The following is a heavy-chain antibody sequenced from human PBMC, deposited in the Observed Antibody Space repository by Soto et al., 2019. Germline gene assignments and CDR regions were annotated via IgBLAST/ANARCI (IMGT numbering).Heavy chain of an antibody. CDR3: ARDTAERHYDRSGSTMDP. D-gene: IGHD3-22*01. Sequence: PGGSLRLSCAASGFTFSTYAMHWVRQAPGKGLEWVAIISYGGSIKYYADSVKGRFTISRDISKNTLYLQMNSLRVEDTAVYYCARDTAERHYDRSGSTMDPWGQGTLVTVAS. CDR2: ISYGGSIK. V-gene: IGHV3-30-3*01. J-gene: IGHJ5*02. CDR1: GFTFSTYA.